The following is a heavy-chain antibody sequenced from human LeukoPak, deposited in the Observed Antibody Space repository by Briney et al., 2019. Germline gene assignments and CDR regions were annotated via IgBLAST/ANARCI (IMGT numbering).Heavy chain of an antibody. J-gene: IGHJ4*02. Sequence: GGPLRLSCAASGFTFSDYSMNWVRRAPGKGLEWVSYIDGSGDTIYYADSVKGRFTISRDNAKNSLDLQMNSLRDEDTAVYYCSRRFDCWGQGTLVTVSS. CDR1: GFTFSDYS. CDR2: IDGSGDTI. V-gene: IGHV3-48*02. CDR3: SRRFDC.